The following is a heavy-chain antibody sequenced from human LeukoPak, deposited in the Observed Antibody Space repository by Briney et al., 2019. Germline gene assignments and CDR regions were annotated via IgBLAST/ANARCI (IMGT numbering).Heavy chain of an antibody. CDR3: ARDAVYSSSWQYY. Sequence: PGGSLRLSCAASGFTFSSYGMHWVRQAPGKGLEWVAVIWYDGSNKYYADSVKGRFTISRDNSKNTLCLQMNSLRAEDTAVYYCARDAVYSSSWQYYWGQGTLVTVSS. D-gene: IGHD6-13*01. CDR2: IWYDGSNK. CDR1: GFTFSSYG. J-gene: IGHJ4*02. V-gene: IGHV3-33*01.